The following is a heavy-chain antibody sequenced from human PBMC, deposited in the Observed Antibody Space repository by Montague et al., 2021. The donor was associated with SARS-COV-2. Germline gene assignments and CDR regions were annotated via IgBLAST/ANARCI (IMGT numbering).Heavy chain of an antibody. CDR2: IYYSGGT. Sequence: SETLSLTCTVSGGSVSSGGYYWSWIRQPPGKGLEWIGYIYYSGGTXYNPSLKSRVTISLDTSKNQFSLKLTSVTAADTAVYYCARVSLAAAATRSDYWGQGTLVTVSS. J-gene: IGHJ4*02. D-gene: IGHD6-13*01. V-gene: IGHV4-61*08. CDR3: ARVSLAAAATRSDY. CDR1: GGSVSSGGYY.